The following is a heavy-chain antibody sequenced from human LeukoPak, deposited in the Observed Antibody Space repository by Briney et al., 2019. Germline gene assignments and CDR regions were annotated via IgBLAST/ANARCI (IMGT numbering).Heavy chain of an antibody. Sequence: AGGSLRLSCAASGFIFSQYSMNWVRQAPGKGLEWVSHIRSSSETFYADSVKGQFTISRDNARNSLYLQMNNLRGEDTATYYCARDAGNSGYGCDLWGQGTLVTVSS. J-gene: IGHJ5*02. CDR1: GFIFSQYS. CDR2: IRSSSET. D-gene: IGHD5-12*01. V-gene: IGHV3-48*01. CDR3: ARDAGNSGYGCDL.